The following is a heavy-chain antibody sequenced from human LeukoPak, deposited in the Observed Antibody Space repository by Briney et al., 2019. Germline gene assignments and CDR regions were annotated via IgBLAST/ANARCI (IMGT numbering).Heavy chain of an antibody. CDR2: IIPILGIA. Sequence: SVKVSCKASGGTFSSYAISWVRQAPGQGLEWMGRIIPILGIANCAQKFQGRVTITADKSTSTAYMELSSLRSEDTAVYYCASQSKSSSQKYAFDIWGQGTMVTVSS. CDR1: GGTFSSYA. V-gene: IGHV1-69*04. CDR3: ASQSKSSSQKYAFDI. J-gene: IGHJ3*02. D-gene: IGHD6-13*01.